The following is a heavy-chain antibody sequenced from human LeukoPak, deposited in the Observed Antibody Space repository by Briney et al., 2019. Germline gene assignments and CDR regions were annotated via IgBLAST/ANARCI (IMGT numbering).Heavy chain of an antibody. CDR1: GVPISRGGYS. D-gene: IGHD1-26*01. CDR3: ARDRAGLGLLDF. V-gene: IGHV4-30-2*01. Sequence: PSKTLSLTCAVSGVPISRGGYSWTWMRQPPGQGLEWIGYIFQSGSPSYNSSLRSRITISVDTSRNHFSLELISVDAAGTAMYYCARDRAGLGLLDFWGQGTMVTVS. CDR2: IFQSGSP. J-gene: IGHJ3*01.